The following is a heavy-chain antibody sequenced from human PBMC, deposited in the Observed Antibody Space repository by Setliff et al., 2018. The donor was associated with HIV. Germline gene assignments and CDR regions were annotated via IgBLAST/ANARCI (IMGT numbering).Heavy chain of an antibody. J-gene: IGHJ3*01. D-gene: IGHD4-4*01. V-gene: IGHV1-18*04. CDR3: ARSGESFTTHFDA. Sequence: ASVKVSCKASGYTFTDFGLSWVRRAPGQGLEWMGWISNNNDNTDYAQDLQGRVTLTTDTSTATAYLELRSLRSDDTAVYYCARSGESFTTHFDAWGQGTMVTVSS. CDR1: GYTFTDFG. CDR2: ISNNNDNT.